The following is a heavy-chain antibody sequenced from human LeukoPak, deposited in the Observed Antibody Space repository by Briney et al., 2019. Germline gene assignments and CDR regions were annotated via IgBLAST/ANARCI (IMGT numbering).Heavy chain of an antibody. D-gene: IGHD3-10*01. J-gene: IGHJ6*02. V-gene: IGHV4-59*08. CDR1: GGSISSYY. Sequence: SETLSLTCTVSGGSISSYYWRWIRQPPGKGLEWIGYIYYSGTTNYNPSLKSRVTISVDTSKNQFSLKLSSVTAADTAVYYCARLTMVRGVLYGMDVWGQGTTVTVSS. CDR3: ARLTMVRGVLYGMDV. CDR2: IYYSGTT.